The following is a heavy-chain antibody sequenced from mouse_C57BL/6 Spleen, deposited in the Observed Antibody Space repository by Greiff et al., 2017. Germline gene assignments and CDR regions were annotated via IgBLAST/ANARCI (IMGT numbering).Heavy chain of an antibody. CDR2: IDPSDSYT. CDR1: GYTFTSYW. J-gene: IGHJ3*01. Sequence: VQLQQPGAELVKPGASVKLSCKASGYTFTSYWMQWVKQRPGQGLEWIGEIDPSDSYTNYNQKFKGKATLTVDTSSSTAYMQLSSLTSEDSAVYYCAYYYGSRQVWFAYWGQGTLVTVSA. D-gene: IGHD1-1*01. V-gene: IGHV1-50*01. CDR3: AYYYGSRQVWFAY.